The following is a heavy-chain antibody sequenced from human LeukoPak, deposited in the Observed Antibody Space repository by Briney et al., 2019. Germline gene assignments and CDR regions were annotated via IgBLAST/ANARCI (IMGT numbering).Heavy chain of an antibody. CDR2: IYYSGST. CDR1: GGSISSYY. Sequence: SETLSLTYTISGGSISSYYWSWIRQPPGKGLEWIGYIYYSGSTNYNPSLKSRVTISVDTSKNQFSLKLSSVTAADTAVYYCARGPPGGQFDPWGQGTLVTVSS. J-gene: IGHJ5*02. V-gene: IGHV4-59*01. CDR3: ARGPPGGQFDP. D-gene: IGHD3-10*01.